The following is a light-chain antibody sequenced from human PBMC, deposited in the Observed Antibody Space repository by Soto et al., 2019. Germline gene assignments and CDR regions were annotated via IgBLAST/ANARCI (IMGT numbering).Light chain of an antibody. V-gene: IGKV1-39*01. CDR1: QYISNY. CDR3: QQSYSTPPT. Sequence: DIKMTQSPSSLSASVGDRVTITCRASQYISNYLNWYQQKSGTAPKLLIHTASTLQSGVPSRFSGRGSGPDFTLTISSVQPDDFAIYSCQQSYSTPPTFGQGTTLEIK. J-gene: IGKJ2*01. CDR2: TAS.